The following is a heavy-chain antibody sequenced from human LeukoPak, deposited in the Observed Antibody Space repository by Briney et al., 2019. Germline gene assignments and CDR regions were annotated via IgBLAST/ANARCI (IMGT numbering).Heavy chain of an antibody. Sequence: GGSLRLSCAASGFTFSSYAMSWVRQAPGKGPEWVSAISGSGGSTYYADSVKGRFTISRDNSKNTLYLQMNSLRAEDTAVYYCAARYYDFWSGWPFDYWGQGTLVTVSS. V-gene: IGHV3-23*01. D-gene: IGHD3-3*01. J-gene: IGHJ4*02. CDR2: ISGSGGST. CDR3: AARYYDFWSGWPFDY. CDR1: GFTFSSYA.